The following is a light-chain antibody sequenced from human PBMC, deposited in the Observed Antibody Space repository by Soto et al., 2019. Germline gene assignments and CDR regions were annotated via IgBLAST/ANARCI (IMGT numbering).Light chain of an antibody. J-gene: IGKJ3*01. CDR1: QGISNY. V-gene: IGKV1-27*01. CDR2: AAS. CDR3: QKYNSAPRT. Sequence: DIQMTQSPSSLSASVGDRVTITCRASQGISNYLAWYQQKPGKVPKLLIYAASTLQSGVPSRFSGSGSGTDFTLTISGLQPEDVATYYCQKYNSAPRTFGPGTKVDI.